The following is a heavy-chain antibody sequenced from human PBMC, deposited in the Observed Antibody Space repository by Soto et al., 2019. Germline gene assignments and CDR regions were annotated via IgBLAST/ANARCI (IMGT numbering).Heavy chain of an antibody. CDR3: ARDMAPLTNYGMNV. Sequence: SENLATTCHVSGGPISRGGYFWSWIRQHPVKGLVGIGYTYYSRSTYYNPSRETLITISLNTARHQCCLKLSSGTAADTALYDCARDMAPLTNYGMNVWGQGTTVTVSS. CDR1: GGPISRGGYF. J-gene: IGHJ6*02. V-gene: IGHV4-31*01. D-gene: IGHD3-10*01. CDR2: TYYSRST.